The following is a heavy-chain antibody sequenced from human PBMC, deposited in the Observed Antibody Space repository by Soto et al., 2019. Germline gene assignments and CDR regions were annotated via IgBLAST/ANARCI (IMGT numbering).Heavy chain of an antibody. CDR2: ISYDGSNK. CDR3: ARVPPTPAGIAGGGMDV. J-gene: IGHJ6*02. Sequence: QVQLVESGGGVVQPGRSLRLSCAASGFTFSSYAMHWVRQAPGKGLEWVAVISYDGSNKYYADSVKGRFTISRDNSKNTLYLQMNSLRAEDTAVYYCARVPPTPAGIAGGGMDVWGQGTTVTVSS. D-gene: IGHD6-13*01. V-gene: IGHV3-30-3*01. CDR1: GFTFSSYA.